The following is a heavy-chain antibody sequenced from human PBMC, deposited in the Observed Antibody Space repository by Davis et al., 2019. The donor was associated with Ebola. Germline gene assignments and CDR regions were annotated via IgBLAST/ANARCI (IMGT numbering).Heavy chain of an antibody. Sequence: ASVKVSCKASGYTFTSYYMHWVRQATGQGLEWMGWMNPNSGNTGYAQKFQGRVTMTRNTSISTAYMELSSLRSEDTAVYYCARGGVWWDAFDIWGQGTMVTVSS. CDR1: GYTFTSYY. CDR3: ARGGVWWDAFDI. V-gene: IGHV1-8*02. CDR2: MNPNSGNT. J-gene: IGHJ3*02. D-gene: IGHD2-15*01.